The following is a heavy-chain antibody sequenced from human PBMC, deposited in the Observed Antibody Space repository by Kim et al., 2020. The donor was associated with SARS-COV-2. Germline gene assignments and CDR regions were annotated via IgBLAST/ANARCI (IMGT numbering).Heavy chain of an antibody. CDR1: GGSISSSSYY. V-gene: IGHV4-39*07. J-gene: IGHJ4*02. CDR2: IYYSGST. D-gene: IGHD3-22*01. Sequence: SETLSLTCTVSGGSISSSSYYWGWIRQPPGKGLEWIGSIYYSGSTYYNPSLKSRVTISVDTSKNQFSLKLSSVTAADTAVYYCARVGKGFTMIVVAPDYWGQGTLVTVSS. CDR3: ARVGKGFTMIVVAPDY.